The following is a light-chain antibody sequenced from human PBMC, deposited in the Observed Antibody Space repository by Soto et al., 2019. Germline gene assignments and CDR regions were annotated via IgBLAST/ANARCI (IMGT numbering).Light chain of an antibody. CDR3: SSYYTRSPYV. CDR2: NVN. J-gene: IGLJ1*01. CDR1: SSDVGGYNS. Sequence: QSVLTQPASVSGSPGQSITISCTGTSSDVGGYNSVSWYQHHPGKAPKLLIYNVNSRPSWVSDRFSGSKSGNTASLTISGLQAEDEADYYCSSYYTRSPYVFRTGTKVTVL. V-gene: IGLV2-14*03.